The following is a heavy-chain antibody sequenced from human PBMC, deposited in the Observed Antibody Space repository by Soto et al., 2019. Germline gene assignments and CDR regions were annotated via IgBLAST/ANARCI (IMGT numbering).Heavy chain of an antibody. J-gene: IGHJ4*02. CDR1: GFTFTDHA. V-gene: IGHV3-23*01. CDR2: TSNNGDRT. D-gene: IGHD6-19*01. Sequence: EVQLLESGGGLVLPGGSLRLSCAVSGFTFTDHAMTWVRQAPGKGLEWVSTTSNNGDRTFYADSVKGRFTVSTDRTNNTLYLQMNSLRAEDTAVYFCARPPLYSNGGYFDSWGQGTLVTVSS. CDR3: ARPPLYSNGGYFDS.